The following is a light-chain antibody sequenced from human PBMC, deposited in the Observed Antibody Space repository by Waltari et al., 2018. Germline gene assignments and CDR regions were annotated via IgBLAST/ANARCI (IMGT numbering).Light chain of an antibody. V-gene: IGLV2-8*01. Sequence: QSALTQPPSASGSPGQSVTISCPGTSSDVGGYKHLSRYQPHPGKAPKLMIYEVSKRPSGVPDRFSGSKSGNTASLTVSGLQAEDEADYYCSSYAGSNNYVFGTGTKVTVL. CDR3: SSYAGSNNYV. CDR1: SSDVGGYKH. CDR2: EVS. J-gene: IGLJ1*01.